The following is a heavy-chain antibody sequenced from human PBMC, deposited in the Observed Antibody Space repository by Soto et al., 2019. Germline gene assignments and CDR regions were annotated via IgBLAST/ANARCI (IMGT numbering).Heavy chain of an antibody. CDR1: GGFISRVNYF. J-gene: IGHJ6*02. Sequence: SETRSVPWSGSGGFISRVNYFLCRLRQPPGKVLEWIGYIYHSGSTYYNPSLKGRVTISVDRSKNQFSLNLSSVTASVKVEDDCASVPSVWGQRTAVTVSS. V-gene: IGHV4-30-2*01. CDR3: ASVPSV. CDR2: IYHSGST.